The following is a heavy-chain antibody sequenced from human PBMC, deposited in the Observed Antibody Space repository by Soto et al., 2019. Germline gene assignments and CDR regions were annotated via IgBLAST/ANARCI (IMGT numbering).Heavy chain of an antibody. J-gene: IGHJ4*02. CDR3: ARDHSSGFDY. Sequence: VASVKVSCRASGGTFSSYAISWVRQAPGQGLEWMGGIIPIFGTANYAQKFQGRVTITADESTSTAYMELSSLRSEDTAVYYCARDHSSGFDYWGQGTLVTVSS. D-gene: IGHD6-19*01. CDR1: GGTFSSYA. CDR2: IIPIFGTA. V-gene: IGHV1-69*13.